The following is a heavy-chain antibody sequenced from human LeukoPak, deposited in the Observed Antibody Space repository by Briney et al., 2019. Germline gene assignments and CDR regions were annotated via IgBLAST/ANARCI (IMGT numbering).Heavy chain of an antibody. Sequence: ASVKVSCKVSGYTLTELSMHWVRQAPGKGLEWMGGFDPEDGETIYAQKFQGRVTMTEDTSTDTAYMELSSLSSADTAVYFCARAPYDILTGYSLNWFDPWGQGTLVTVSS. V-gene: IGHV1-24*01. J-gene: IGHJ5*02. CDR1: GYTLTELS. D-gene: IGHD3-9*01. CDR3: ARAPYDILTGYSLNWFDP. CDR2: FDPEDGET.